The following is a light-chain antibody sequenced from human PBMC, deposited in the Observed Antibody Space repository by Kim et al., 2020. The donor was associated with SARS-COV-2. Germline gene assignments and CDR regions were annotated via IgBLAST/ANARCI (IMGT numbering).Light chain of an antibody. CDR1: QSVSSSY. V-gene: IGKV3-20*01. Sequence: SPGERATLSCRASQSVSSSYLACYQQKPGQAPRLLIYGASSRATGIPDRFSGSGSGTDFTLTISRLEPEDFAVYYCQQYGSSLLTFGQGTKVDIK. CDR2: GAS. J-gene: IGKJ1*01. CDR3: QQYGSSLLT.